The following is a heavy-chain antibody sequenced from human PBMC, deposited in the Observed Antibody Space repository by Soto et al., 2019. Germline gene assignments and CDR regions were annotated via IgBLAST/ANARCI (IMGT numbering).Heavy chain of an antibody. J-gene: IGHJ6*02. CDR1: GFTFSSYA. CDR2: ISGSGGST. D-gene: IGHD3-10*01. Sequence: PGGSLRLSCAASGFTFSSYAMSWVRQAPGKGLEWVSAISGSGGSTYYADSVKGRFTISRDNSKNTLYLQKNSLRAEDTAVYYCAKVLDYYYYGSGSYYNGYYYYGMDVWGQGTTVTVSS. V-gene: IGHV3-23*01. CDR3: AKVLDYYYYGSGSYYNGYYYYGMDV.